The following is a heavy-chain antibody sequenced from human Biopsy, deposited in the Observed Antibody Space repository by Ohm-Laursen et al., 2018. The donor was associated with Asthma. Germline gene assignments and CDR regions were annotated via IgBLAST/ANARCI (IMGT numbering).Heavy chain of an antibody. D-gene: IGHD3-10*01. CDR2: IIPIFGPT. V-gene: IGHV1-69*15. J-gene: IGHJ3*02. CDR1: GGTFSSNS. CDR3: ARVSITPGAFDI. Sequence: GSSVKVSCKASGGTFSSNSINWVRQAPGQGLEWMGRIIPIFGPTNYAQKFQGRVTISADDSTSTVYMELSSLRSEDTAVYYCARVSITPGAFDIWGQGTMVTVSS.